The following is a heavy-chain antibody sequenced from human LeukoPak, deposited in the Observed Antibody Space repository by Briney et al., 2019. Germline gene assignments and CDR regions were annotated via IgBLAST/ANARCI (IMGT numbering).Heavy chain of an antibody. CDR3: AKDYGYSYGYRYYFDY. CDR1: GFTFSSYA. CDR2: ISGSGGST. J-gene: IGHJ4*02. V-gene: IGHV3-23*01. D-gene: IGHD5-18*01. Sequence: GGSLRLFCAASGFTFSSYAMSWVRQAPGKGLEWVSAISGSGGSTYYVDSVKGRFTISRDNSKNTLYLQMNSLRAEDTAVYYCAKDYGYSYGYRYYFDYWGQGTLVTVSS.